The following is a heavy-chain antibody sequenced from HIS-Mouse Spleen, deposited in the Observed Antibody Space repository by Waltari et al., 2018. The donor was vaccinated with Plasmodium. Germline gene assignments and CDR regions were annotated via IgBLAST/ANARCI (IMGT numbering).Heavy chain of an antibody. J-gene: IGHJ4*02. CDR3: ARGGYSSSSYYFDY. CDR2: IDYTGSP. D-gene: IGHD6-6*01. V-gene: IGHV4-59*01. CDR1: GGSISSYY. Sequence: QVQLQESGPGLVKPSETLSLTCTVSGGSISSYYWSWIRQPPGKGLEWIVYIDYTGSPDYNPSLKSGVTISGDTSKNQFSLKLSSVTAADTAVFYCARGGYSSSSYYFDYWGQGTLVTVSS.